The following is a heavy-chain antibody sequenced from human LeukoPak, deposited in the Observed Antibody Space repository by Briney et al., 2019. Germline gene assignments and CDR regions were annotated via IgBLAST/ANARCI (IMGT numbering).Heavy chain of an antibody. D-gene: IGHD1-26*01. CDR3: ARGYHSFDV. Sequence: GGSLRLSCAASGFTVSSNYMSWVRQAPGKGLEWVGRTRNKANSYTTVYAASVQGRFTVSRDDTKNSLYLQMNSLKTEDTAVYYCARGYHSFDVWGQGTTVTVSS. CDR1: GFTVSSNY. J-gene: IGHJ6*02. V-gene: IGHV3-72*01. CDR2: TRNKANSYTT.